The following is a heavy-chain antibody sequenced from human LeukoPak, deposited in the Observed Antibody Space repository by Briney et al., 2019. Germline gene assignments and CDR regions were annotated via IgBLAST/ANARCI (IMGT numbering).Heavy chain of an antibody. J-gene: IGHJ6*02. CDR3: ARQGTTVTTDDYYYGMDV. CDR2: IYYSGST. Sequence: SETLSLTCTVSGGSISSYYWSWIRQPPGKGLEWIGYIYYSGSTNYNPSLKSRVTISVDTSKNQFSLKLSSVTAADTAVYYCARQGTTVTTDDYYYGMDVWGQGTTVTVSS. CDR1: GGSISSYY. D-gene: IGHD4-17*01. V-gene: IGHV4-59*08.